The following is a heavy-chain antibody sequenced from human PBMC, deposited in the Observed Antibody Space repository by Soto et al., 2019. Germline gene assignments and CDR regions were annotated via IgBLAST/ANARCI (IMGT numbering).Heavy chain of an antibody. J-gene: IGHJ6*02. CDR3: AREIVVVVAATSVTYGMDV. CDR2: IWYDGSNK. V-gene: IGHV3-33*01. D-gene: IGHD2-15*01. Sequence: QVQLVESGGGVVQPGRSLRLSCAASGFTFSSYGMHWVRQAPGKGLEWVAVIWYDGSNKYYADSVKGRFTISRDNSKNTLYLQMNSLRAEDTAVYYCAREIVVVVAATSVTYGMDVWGQGTTVTVSS. CDR1: GFTFSSYG.